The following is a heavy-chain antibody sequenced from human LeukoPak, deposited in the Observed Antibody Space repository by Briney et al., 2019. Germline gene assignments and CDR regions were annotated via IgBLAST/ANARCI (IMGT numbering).Heavy chain of an antibody. CDR3: ARAGYSSTGGEWFDP. CDR1: GGSISSYY. V-gene: IGHV4-59*12. J-gene: IGHJ5*02. D-gene: IGHD6-13*01. CDR2: IYYSGST. Sequence: PSETLSLTCTVSGGSISSYYWSWIRQPPGKGLEWIGYIYYSGSTNYNPSLKSRVTMSVDTSKNQFSLKLSSVTAADTAVYYCARAGYSSTGGEWFDPWGQGTLVTVSS.